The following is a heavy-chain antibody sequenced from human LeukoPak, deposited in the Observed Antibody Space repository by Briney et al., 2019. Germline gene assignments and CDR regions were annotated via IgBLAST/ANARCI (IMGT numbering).Heavy chain of an antibody. CDR2: IRYTATT. CDR3: ARGPSIHYDSSGSQVAFDI. V-gene: IGHV4-59*01. Sequence: SETLSLTCSVSGGSMSSYYWSWIRQAPGRGLEWIGYIRYTATTNDNPSLQSRVTMSVDRSKNQFSLKLTSVTAADTAVYYCARGPSIHYDSSGSQVAFDIGGQGTGVTVSS. D-gene: IGHD3-22*01. CDR1: GGSMSSYY. J-gene: IGHJ3*02.